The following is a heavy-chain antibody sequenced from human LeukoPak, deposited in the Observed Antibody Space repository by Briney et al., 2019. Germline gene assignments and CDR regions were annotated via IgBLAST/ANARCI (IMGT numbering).Heavy chain of an antibody. CDR1: GGSISSSSYY. J-gene: IGHJ6*03. D-gene: IGHD3-3*01. Sequence: PSATLSLTCTVSGGSISSSSYYWGWIRQPPGKGLEWIGSIYYSGSTYYNPSLKSRVTISVDTSKNQFSLKLSSVTAADTAVYYCARGRGVYYYYMDVWGKGTTVTVSS. CDR2: IYYSGST. CDR3: ARGRGVYYYYMDV. V-gene: IGHV4-39*07.